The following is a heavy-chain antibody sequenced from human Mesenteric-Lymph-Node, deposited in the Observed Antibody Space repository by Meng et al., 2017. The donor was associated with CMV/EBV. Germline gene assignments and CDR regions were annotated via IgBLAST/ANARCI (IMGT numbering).Heavy chain of an antibody. CDR1: GYIFTSHG. Sequence: ASVKVSCKASGYIFTSHGISWVRQAPGQGLEWMGWISGHSGSPKYAQKFQDRVTMTTETSTSTAFMELRSLRSEDTAVYYCAREINSGSYYGYWGQGTLVTVSS. D-gene: IGHD1-26*01. CDR2: ISGHSGSP. J-gene: IGHJ4*02. CDR3: AREINSGSYYGY. V-gene: IGHV1-18*01.